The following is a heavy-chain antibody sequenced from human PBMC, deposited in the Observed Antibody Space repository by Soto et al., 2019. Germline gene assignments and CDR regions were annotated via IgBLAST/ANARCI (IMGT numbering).Heavy chain of an antibody. D-gene: IGHD3-10*01. J-gene: IGHJ4*02. Sequence: QVQLVESGGGVVQPGRSLRLSCAASGFTFSNYGMHWVRQAPGKGLAWVTTISSDGNDKYYAGSVKGRFTISRDNSENTLDLQMNGLRAEDTAVYYWAKGSFSAHQVLDHWGQGTLVTVSS. CDR2: ISSDGNDK. V-gene: IGHV3-30*18. CDR3: AKGSFSAHQVLDH. CDR1: GFTFSNYG.